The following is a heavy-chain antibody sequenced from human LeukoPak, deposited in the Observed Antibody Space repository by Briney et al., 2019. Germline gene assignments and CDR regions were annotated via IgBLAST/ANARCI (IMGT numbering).Heavy chain of an antibody. CDR1: GCSISNYY. J-gene: IGHJ1*01. CDR3: ARAVNSGSYTNFQH. D-gene: IGHD1-26*01. V-gene: IGHV4-59*01. Sequence: PSETLSLTCTVSGCSISNYYWSWIRQPPGKGLEWIGYIYYSGSTNYNPSLKSRVTISVDTSKNQSSLKLSSVTAADTAMYYCARAVNSGSYTNFQHWSQGTLVTVSS. CDR2: IYYSGST.